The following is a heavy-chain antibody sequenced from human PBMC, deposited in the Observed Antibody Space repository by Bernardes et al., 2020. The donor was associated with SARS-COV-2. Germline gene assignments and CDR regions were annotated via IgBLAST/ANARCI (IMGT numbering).Heavy chain of an antibody. J-gene: IGHJ4*02. Sequence: GSLRLSCAASGFTFSSYSMNWVRQAPGKGLEWVSSISSSSSYIYYADSVKGRFTISRDNAKNSLYLQMNSLRAEDTAVYYCARVLIFGVASYYFDYWGQGTLVTVSS. CDR1: GFTFSSYS. CDR3: ARVLIFGVASYYFDY. V-gene: IGHV3-21*01. CDR2: ISSSSSYI. D-gene: IGHD3-3*01.